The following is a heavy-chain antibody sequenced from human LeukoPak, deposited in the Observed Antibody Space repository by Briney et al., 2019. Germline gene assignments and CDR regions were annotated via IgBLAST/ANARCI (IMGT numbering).Heavy chain of an antibody. CDR2: ISYDGSNK. Sequence: GGSLRLSCAASGFTFSSYGMHWVRQAPGKGLEWVAVISYDGSNKYYADSVKGRFTISRDNSKNTLYLQMNSLRAEDTAVYYYAKDLLASSWYRAFDIWGQGTMVTVSS. CDR3: AKDLLASSWYRAFDI. D-gene: IGHD6-13*01. V-gene: IGHV3-30*18. J-gene: IGHJ3*02. CDR1: GFTFSSYG.